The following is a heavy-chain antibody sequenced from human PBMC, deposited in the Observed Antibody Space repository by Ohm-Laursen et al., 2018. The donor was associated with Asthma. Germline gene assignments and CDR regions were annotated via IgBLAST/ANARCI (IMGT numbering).Heavy chain of an antibody. Sequence: SLRLSCAASGFSFSSYSMNWVRQAPGKGLEWVSFISSSGSSIYYADSVKGRFTISRDNAKNSLYLQMNSLGAEDTAVYYCARDGLYCSSTNCFFDYWGQGTLVTVSS. J-gene: IGHJ4*02. CDR2: ISSSGSSI. V-gene: IGHV3-21*01. D-gene: IGHD2-2*01. CDR1: GFSFSSYS. CDR3: ARDGLYCSSTNCFFDY.